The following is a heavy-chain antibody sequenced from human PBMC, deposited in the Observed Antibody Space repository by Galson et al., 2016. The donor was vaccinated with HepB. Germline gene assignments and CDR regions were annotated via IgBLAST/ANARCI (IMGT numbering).Heavy chain of an antibody. D-gene: IGHD3-22*01. CDR2: THHSGV. Sequence: SETLSLTCAVSRASVSRYFWAWVRQPPGKGLEWIGSTHHSGVIYTPSLRGRVTIAVQTPINQFSLRLTSVTAADSALYFCARVQFYADSRGYFAHWGRGIQVAVS. J-gene: IGHJ4*02. CDR3: ARVQFYADSRGYFAH. CDR1: RASVSRYF. V-gene: IGHV4-59*02.